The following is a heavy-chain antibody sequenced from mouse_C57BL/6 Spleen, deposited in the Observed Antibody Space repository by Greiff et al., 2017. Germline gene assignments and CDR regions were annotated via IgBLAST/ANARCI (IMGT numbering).Heavy chain of an antibody. CDR3: ARGITTVVGYFDV. V-gene: IGHV1-64*01. CDR2: IHPNSGST. D-gene: IGHD1-1*01. Sequence: QVQLQQPGAELVKPGASVKLSCKASGYTFTSYWMHWVKQRPGQGLEWIGMIHPNSGSTNYNEKFKSKATLTVDKTSSTAYMQLSSLTSEDSAVYYCARGITTVVGYFDVWGTGTTVTVSS. CDR1: GYTFTSYW. J-gene: IGHJ1*03.